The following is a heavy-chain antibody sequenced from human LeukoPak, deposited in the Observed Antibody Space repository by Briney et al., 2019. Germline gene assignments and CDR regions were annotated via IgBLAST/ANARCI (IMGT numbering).Heavy chain of an antibody. CDR1: QYTFTDYY. D-gene: IGHD1-26*01. CDR2: MNSKTGGT. J-gene: IGHJ5*02. V-gene: IGHV1-2*02. Sequence: GASVKISCKASQYTFTDYYIHWVRQAPGQGLEWMGWMNSKTGGTNSAQTFQDRVTMTRDTSINTAFMEVKRLTTDDTAVYYCARGVGTSWFDPWGQGTPVTVSS. CDR3: ARGVGTSWFDP.